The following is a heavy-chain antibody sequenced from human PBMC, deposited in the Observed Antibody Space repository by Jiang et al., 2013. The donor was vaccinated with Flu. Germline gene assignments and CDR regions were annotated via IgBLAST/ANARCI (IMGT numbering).Heavy chain of an antibody. CDR1: FSSYA. Sequence: FSSYAISWVRQAPGQGLEWMGGIIPIFGTANYAQKFQGRVTITADESTSTAYMELSSLRSEDTAVYYCAGKVERHYYGMDVWGQGTTVTVSS. CDR2: IIPIFGTA. V-gene: IGHV1-69*01. D-gene: IGHD1-26*01. CDR3: AGKVERHYYGMDV. J-gene: IGHJ6*02.